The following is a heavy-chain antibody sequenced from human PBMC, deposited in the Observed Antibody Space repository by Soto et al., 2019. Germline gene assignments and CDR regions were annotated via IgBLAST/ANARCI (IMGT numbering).Heavy chain of an antibody. CDR1: GGTFSSYA. D-gene: IGHD2-15*01. CDR2: IIPIFGTA. J-gene: IGHJ6*02. V-gene: IGHV1-69*13. Sequence: GASVKVSCKASGGTFSSYAISWVRQAPGQGLEWMGGIIPIFGTANYAQKFQGRVTITADESTSTAYMELSSLRSEDTAVYYCARGRFRRLVVAAPLPHYYYGMDVWGQGTTVTVSS. CDR3: ARGRFRRLVVAAPLPHYYYGMDV.